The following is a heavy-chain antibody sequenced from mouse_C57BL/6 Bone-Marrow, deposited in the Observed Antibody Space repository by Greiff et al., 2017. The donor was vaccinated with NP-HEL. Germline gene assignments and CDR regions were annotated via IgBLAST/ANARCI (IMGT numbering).Heavy chain of an antibody. Sequence: EVQLQQSGPELVKPGASVKISCKASGYTFTDYYMNWVKQSPGKSLEWIGDINPNNGGTSYNQKFKGKATLTVDKSSSTAYMELRSLTSEDSAVYYCARYPYYYGSSYHYWYFDVWGTGTTVTVSS. CDR2: INPNNGGT. D-gene: IGHD1-1*01. V-gene: IGHV1-26*01. J-gene: IGHJ1*03. CDR1: GYTFTDYY. CDR3: ARYPYYYGSSYHYWYFDV.